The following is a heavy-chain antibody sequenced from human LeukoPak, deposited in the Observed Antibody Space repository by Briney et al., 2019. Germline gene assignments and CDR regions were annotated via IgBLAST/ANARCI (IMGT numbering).Heavy chain of an antibody. CDR3: ARVSWFPGSSYYYMDV. D-gene: IGHD3-9*01. Sequence: SETLSLSCTVSGGSISSYYWCWIRQPPEKGLEWIGYIYYSGSTNYNPSLKSRVTISLDTSKTQFSLKLSSVTAADTAVYYCARVSWFPGSSYYYMDVWGKGTTVTVSS. CDR1: GGSISSYY. J-gene: IGHJ6*03. V-gene: IGHV4-59*01. CDR2: IYYSGST.